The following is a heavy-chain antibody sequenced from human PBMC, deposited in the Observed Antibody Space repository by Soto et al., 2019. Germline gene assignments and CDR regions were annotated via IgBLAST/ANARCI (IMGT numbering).Heavy chain of an antibody. CDR3: ARDFGHAEAGTNY. J-gene: IGHJ4*02. Sequence: GWSLRLSCAASGFTFSSYGMHWVRQAPGKGLEWVAVIWYDGSNKYYADSVKGRFTISRDNSKNTLYLQMNSLRAEDTAVYYCARDFGHAEAGTNYWGQGTLVTASS. CDR2: IWYDGSNK. D-gene: IGHD6-19*01. CDR1: GFTFSSYG. V-gene: IGHV3-33*01.